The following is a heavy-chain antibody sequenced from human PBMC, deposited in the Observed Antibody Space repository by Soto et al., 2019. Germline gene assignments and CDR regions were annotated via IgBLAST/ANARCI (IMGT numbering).Heavy chain of an antibody. CDR1: GGSISSYY. J-gene: IGHJ4*02. CDR3: ARSEATGLDY. Sequence: PLETLSLTCTVSGGSISSYYWSWIRQPPGKGLEWIGYMYNTGSTVYNPSLKSRVTISVDTSKNQFPLKLNAVTAADTAVYYCARSEATGLDYWGQGTLVTVSS. D-gene: IGHD1-26*01. CDR2: MYNTGST. V-gene: IGHV4-59*01.